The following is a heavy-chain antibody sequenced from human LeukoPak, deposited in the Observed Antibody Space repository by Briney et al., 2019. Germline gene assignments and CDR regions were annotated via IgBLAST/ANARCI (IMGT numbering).Heavy chain of an antibody. CDR1: GFTFSSYW. V-gene: IGHV3-74*01. CDR2: ISSDGYSL. Sequence: PGGSLRLSCAASGFTFSSYWMHWVRQAPGKGLVWLSRISSDGYSLSYANSVKGRFTISRDNSKNTLYLQMHSLRAEDTAVYYCARGGGTVTTRARERFDYWGQGTLVTVSS. D-gene: IGHD4-11*01. CDR3: ARGGGTVTTRARERFDY. J-gene: IGHJ4*02.